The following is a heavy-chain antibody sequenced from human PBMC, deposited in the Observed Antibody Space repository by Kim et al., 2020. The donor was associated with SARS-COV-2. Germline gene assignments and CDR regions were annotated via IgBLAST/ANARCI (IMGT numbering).Heavy chain of an antibody. CDR3: AREGYSSSY. V-gene: IGHV4-30-2*01. CDR2: IYHSGST. Sequence: SETLSLTCAVSGGSISSGGYSWSWIRQPPGKGLEWIGYIYHSGSTYYNPSLKSRVTISVDRSKNQFSLKLSSVTAADTAVYYCAREGYSSSYWGQGTLVTVSS. J-gene: IGHJ4*02. D-gene: IGHD6-6*01. CDR1: GGSISSGGYS.